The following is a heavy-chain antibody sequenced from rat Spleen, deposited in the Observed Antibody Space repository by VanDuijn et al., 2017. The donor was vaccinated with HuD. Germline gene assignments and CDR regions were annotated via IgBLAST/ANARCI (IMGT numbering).Heavy chain of an antibody. V-gene: IGHV2-6*01. Sequence: QVQLKESGPGLVQPSQTLSLTCTVSGFSLTSYTVSWVRQPPGKGLEWIAAISSGGSTYYNSTLKSRLTISRDTSKSQVFLKMNSLQTEDTAIFYCTRDPRDYDGTYTFDYWGQGVMVTVSS. CDR2: ISSGGST. J-gene: IGHJ2*01. CDR1: GFSLTSYT. D-gene: IGHD1-12*02. CDR3: TRDPRDYDGTYTFDY.